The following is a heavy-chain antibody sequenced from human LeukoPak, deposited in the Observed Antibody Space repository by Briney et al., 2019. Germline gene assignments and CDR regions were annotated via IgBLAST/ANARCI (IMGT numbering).Heavy chain of an antibody. Sequence: PGKSLRLSCAASGFTFSNYGMHWVRQAPGKGLEWVAVISYDGSDKFYADSVKGRFTISRDNSKNTLYLQMNSLRAEDTAVYYCAKEGMRGYCSSTSCYIGLFDYWGQGTLVTVSS. D-gene: IGHD2-2*02. J-gene: IGHJ4*02. CDR1: GFTFSNYG. CDR2: ISYDGSDK. CDR3: AKEGMRGYCSSTSCYIGLFDY. V-gene: IGHV3-30*18.